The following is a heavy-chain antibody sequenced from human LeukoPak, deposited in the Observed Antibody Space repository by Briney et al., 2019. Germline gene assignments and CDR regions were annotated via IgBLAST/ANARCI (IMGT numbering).Heavy chain of an antibody. CDR3: AREGTTYVDY. CDR1: GFTFSDYY. V-gene: IGHV4-31*02. Sequence: LRLSCAASGFTFSDYYMSWIRQHPGKGLEWIGYIYYSGSTYYNPSLKSRVTISVDTSKNQFSLKLSSVTAADTAVYYCAREGTTYVDYWGQGTLVTVSS. J-gene: IGHJ4*02. D-gene: IGHD1-14*01. CDR2: IYYSGST.